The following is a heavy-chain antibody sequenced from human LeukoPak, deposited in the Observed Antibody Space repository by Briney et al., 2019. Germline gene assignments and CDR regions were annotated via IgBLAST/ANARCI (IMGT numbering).Heavy chain of an antibody. J-gene: IGHJ4*02. CDR2: ISGSGGST. D-gene: IGHD4-17*01. CDR1: GFTFSSYA. CDR3: ARGTMTTVTTGIGY. Sequence: GGSLRLSCAASGFTFSSYAMSWVRQAPGKGLEWVSVISGSGGSTYYEDSVKGRFTISRDNSKNTLYLQMDSLRVDDTAVYYCARGTMTTVTTGIGYWGQGTLVTVSS. V-gene: IGHV3-23*01.